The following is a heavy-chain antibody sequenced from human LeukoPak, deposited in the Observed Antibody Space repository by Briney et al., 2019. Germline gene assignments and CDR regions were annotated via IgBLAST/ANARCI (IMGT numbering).Heavy chain of an antibody. J-gene: IGHJ6*03. CDR3: ARDGYCSGGSCYRYYYYYMDV. CDR2: IYSGGST. Sequence: AGESLRLSCAASGFTVSSNYMSWVRQAPGKGLEWVSVIYSGGSTYYADSVKGRFTISRDNSKNTLYLQMNSLRAEDTAVYYCARDGYCSGGSCYRYYYYYMDVWGKGTTVTVSS. D-gene: IGHD2-15*01. V-gene: IGHV3-66*02. CDR1: GFTVSSNY.